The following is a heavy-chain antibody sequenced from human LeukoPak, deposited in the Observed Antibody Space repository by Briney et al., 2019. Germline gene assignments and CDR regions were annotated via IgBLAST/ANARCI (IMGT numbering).Heavy chain of an antibody. CDR2: FDPEEGEA. D-gene: IGHD3-10*01. CDR1: GYTLTELS. Sequence: ASVKVSCKVSGYTLTELSMHWVRQAPGKGLEWMGEFDPEEGEAIYAQTFQGRVTMTEDTSTDTAYMELSSLRSGDTAVYYCASTRIPMLRGPFDPWGQGTLVTVSS. CDR3: ASTRIPMLRGPFDP. V-gene: IGHV1-24*01. J-gene: IGHJ5*02.